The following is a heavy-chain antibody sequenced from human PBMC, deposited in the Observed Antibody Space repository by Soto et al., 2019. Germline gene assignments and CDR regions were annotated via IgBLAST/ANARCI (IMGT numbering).Heavy chain of an antibody. Sequence: PSETLSLTCAVSGGSISSGGYSWSWIRQPPGKGLEWIGYIYHSGSTYYNPSLKSRVTTSVDRSKNQFSLKLSSVTAADTAVYYCARADSSGYPDYWGQGTLVTVSS. CDR3: ARADSSGYPDY. CDR1: GGSISSGGYS. D-gene: IGHD3-22*01. CDR2: IYHSGST. J-gene: IGHJ4*02. V-gene: IGHV4-30-2*01.